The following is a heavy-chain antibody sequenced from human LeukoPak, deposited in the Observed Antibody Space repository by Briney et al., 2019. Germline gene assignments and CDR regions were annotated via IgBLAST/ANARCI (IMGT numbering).Heavy chain of an antibody. V-gene: IGHV3-48*04. CDR2: ISSSSSTI. CDR3: ARISTYYYDSSGYRDFDY. Sequence: GGSLRLSCAACGFTFSSYSMNWVRQAPGKGLEWVSYISSSSSTIYYADSVKGRFTISRDNAKNSLYLQMNSLRAEDTAVYYCARISTYYYDSSGYRDFDYWGQGTLVTVSS. J-gene: IGHJ4*02. CDR1: GFTFSSYS. D-gene: IGHD3-22*01.